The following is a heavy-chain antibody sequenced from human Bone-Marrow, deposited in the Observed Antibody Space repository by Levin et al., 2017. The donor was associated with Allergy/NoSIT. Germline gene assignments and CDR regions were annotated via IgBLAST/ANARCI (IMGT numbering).Heavy chain of an antibody. CDR2: VSDDGSET. J-gene: IGHJ4*02. Sequence: GGSLRLSCRGSGFTPWIRQAAGKGLEWLAHVSDDGSETRYADSVKGRFTISTDNPKNTLYLEMKSLRPDDTGVYYCASDNFYNHTFYFYAFASWGQGAQVTVSS. CDR3: ASDNFYNHTFYFYAFAS. V-gene: IGHV3-30*01. CDR1: GFT. D-gene: IGHD2/OR15-2a*01.